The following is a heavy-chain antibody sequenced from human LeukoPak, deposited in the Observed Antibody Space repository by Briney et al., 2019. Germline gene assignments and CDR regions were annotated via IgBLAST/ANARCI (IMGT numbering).Heavy chain of an antibody. CDR3: ARYGAVAGTAYYYYYYMDV. CDR2: ISGSGGST. V-gene: IGHV3-23*01. J-gene: IGHJ6*03. CDR1: GFTFSSYA. D-gene: IGHD6-19*01. Sequence: PGGSLRLSCAASGFTFSSYAMSWVRQAPGKGLEWVSAISGSGGSTYYADSVKGRFTISRDNAKNSLYLQMNSLRAEDTAVYYCARYGAVAGTAYYYYYYMDVWGKGTTVTVSS.